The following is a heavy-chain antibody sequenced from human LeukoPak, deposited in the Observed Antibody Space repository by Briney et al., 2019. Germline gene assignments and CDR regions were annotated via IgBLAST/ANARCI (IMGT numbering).Heavy chain of an antibody. Sequence: QPGGSLRLSCSASGFTFGSFAMHWVRQAPGKGLEYVSVINSNGGITYYADSVKGRFTISRDNSKNTLYLQMSSLRTEDTAVYYCVKELLEVRGLDYWGQGTLVTVSS. D-gene: IGHD3-10*01. J-gene: IGHJ4*02. CDR3: VKELLEVRGLDY. V-gene: IGHV3-64D*06. CDR1: GFTFGSFA. CDR2: INSNGGIT.